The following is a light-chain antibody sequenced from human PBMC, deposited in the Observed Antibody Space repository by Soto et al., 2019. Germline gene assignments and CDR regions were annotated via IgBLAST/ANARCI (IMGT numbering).Light chain of an antibody. J-gene: IGKJ4*01. CDR3: LQDHNYPIT. V-gene: IGKV1-6*02. CDR2: AAA. Sequence: AIEMAQSPSSLSASVGDRVTITCRASQGIGNDVGWYQQKPGQAPKLLIYAAATLQSGVPSRFSGSRSGTDFTLTISSLQPEDFATYYCLQDHNYPITFGGGTKVDIK. CDR1: QGIGND.